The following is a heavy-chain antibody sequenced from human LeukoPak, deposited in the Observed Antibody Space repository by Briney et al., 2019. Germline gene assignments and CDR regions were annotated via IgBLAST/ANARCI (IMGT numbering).Heavy chain of an antibody. CDR2: INPNSGGT. J-gene: IGHJ4*02. CDR1: GYTFTGYY. Sequence: GASVKVSCKASGYTFTGYYMHWVRQAPGQGLEWMGWINPNSGGTNYAQKFQGRVTMTRDTSISTAYMELSRLRSDDTAVYYCARDLETNWNYDVAYWGQGTLVTVSS. CDR3: ARDLETNWNYDVAY. V-gene: IGHV1-2*02. D-gene: IGHD1-7*01.